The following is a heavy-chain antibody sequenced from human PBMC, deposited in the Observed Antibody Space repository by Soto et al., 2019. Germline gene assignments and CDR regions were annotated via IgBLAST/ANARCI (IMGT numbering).Heavy chain of an antibody. D-gene: IGHD3-22*01. Sequence: ASVKVSCKASGYTFTSYAMHWVRQAPGQRLEWMGWINAGNGNTKYSQKFQGRVTITRDTSASTAYMELSSLRSEDTAVYYCARVNGYYDSSGYYYYYYGMDVWGQGTTVTVSS. CDR2: INAGNGNT. J-gene: IGHJ6*02. CDR1: GYTFTSYA. V-gene: IGHV1-3*01. CDR3: ARVNGYYDSSGYYYYYYGMDV.